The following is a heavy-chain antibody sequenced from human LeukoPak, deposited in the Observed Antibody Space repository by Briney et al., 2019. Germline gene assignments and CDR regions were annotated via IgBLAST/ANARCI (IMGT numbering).Heavy chain of an antibody. D-gene: IGHD6-13*01. CDR3: ARDLGPAAAGPN. V-gene: IGHV4-38-2*02. CDR2: IYHSGST. J-gene: IGHJ4*02. CDR1: GYSISSGYY. Sequence: SETLSLTCTVSGYSISSGYYWGWIRQPPGKGLEWIGSIYHSGSTYYNPSLKSRVTISVDTSKNQFSLKLSSVTAADTAVYYCARDLGPAAAGPNWGQGTLVTVSS.